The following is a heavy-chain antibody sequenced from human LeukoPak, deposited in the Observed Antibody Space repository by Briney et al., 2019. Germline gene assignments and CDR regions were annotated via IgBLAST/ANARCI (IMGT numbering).Heavy chain of an antibody. D-gene: IGHD3-22*01. J-gene: IGHJ4*02. Sequence: GGSLRLSCAASGFTFDDSGMNWVRQAPGKGLEWVSGINWNGDNTGYADCVKGRFTISRDNAKNSLSLQMSSLRVEDTALYYCARGTYYYDATGYYGAFDYWGQGILVTVSS. CDR1: GFTFDDSG. V-gene: IGHV3-20*04. CDR3: ARGTYYYDATGYYGAFDY. CDR2: INWNGDNT.